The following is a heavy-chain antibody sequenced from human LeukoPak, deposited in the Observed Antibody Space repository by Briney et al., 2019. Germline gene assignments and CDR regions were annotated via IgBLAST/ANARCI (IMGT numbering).Heavy chain of an antibody. V-gene: IGHV4-59*07. CDR1: GGSISSYY. J-gene: IGHJ6*03. CDR3: ARGNYYMDV. CDR2: IYYSGRT. Sequence: PSDTLSLTCTVSGGSISSYYWSWIRQPPGKGLEWIGYIYYSGRTNYNPSLKSRVTISVDTSKNQFSLKLSSVTAADTAVYYCARGNYYMDVWGKGTTVTASS.